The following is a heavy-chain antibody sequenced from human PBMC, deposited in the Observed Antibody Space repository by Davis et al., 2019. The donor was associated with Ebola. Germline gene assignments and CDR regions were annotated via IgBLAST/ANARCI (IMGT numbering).Heavy chain of an antibody. Sequence: MPSETLSLTCDVSGDSIITNNWWRWVRQPPGKGLEWIGEIFHTGSTNYNPSLKNRLTLSVDKSKNQISLRLTSVTAADTAVYYCTRGRGSVAVAGTFDYWGRGTLVTVSS. CDR1: GDSIITNNW. CDR3: TRGRGSVAVAGTFDY. CDR2: IFHTGST. V-gene: IGHV4-4*02. D-gene: IGHD6-19*01. J-gene: IGHJ4*02.